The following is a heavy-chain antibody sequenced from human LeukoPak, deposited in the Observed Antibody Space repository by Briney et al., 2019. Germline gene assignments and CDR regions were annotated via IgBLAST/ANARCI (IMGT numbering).Heavy chain of an antibody. CDR2: IKQDGNEK. Sequence: SGGSLRLSCAASGFTFSSYWMNWVRQAPGKGLEWVANIKQDGNEKYYVDSVKGRFTISRDNAKNSLYLQMNSLRAEDTAVYYCAKDRSQWLVWDKYYFDYWGQGTLVTVSS. J-gene: IGHJ4*02. CDR1: GFTFSSYW. CDR3: AKDRSQWLVWDKYYFDY. V-gene: IGHV3-7*03. D-gene: IGHD6-19*01.